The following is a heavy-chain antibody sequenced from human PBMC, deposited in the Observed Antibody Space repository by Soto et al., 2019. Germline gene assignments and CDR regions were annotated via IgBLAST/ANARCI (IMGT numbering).Heavy chain of an antibody. J-gene: IGHJ6*02. V-gene: IGHV4-4*02. Sequence: SETLSLTCAVSGGSISSSNWWSWVRQPPGTGLEWIGEIYHSGSTNYNLSLKSRVTISVDKSKNQFSLKLSSVTAADTAVYYCARVSYCSSTSCPADYYYGMDVWGQGTTVTVSS. D-gene: IGHD2-2*01. CDR1: GGSISSSNW. CDR2: IYHSGST. CDR3: ARVSYCSSTSCPADYYYGMDV.